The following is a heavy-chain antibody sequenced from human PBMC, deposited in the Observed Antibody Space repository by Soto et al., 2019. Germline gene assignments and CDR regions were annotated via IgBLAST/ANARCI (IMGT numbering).Heavy chain of an antibody. V-gene: IGHV1-2*04. CDR3: ARERIGQPAHTAGYCSGGSCYGGGLSNWFDP. D-gene: IGHD2-15*01. Sequence: ASVNVSCKASGYAFTVYYMHWVRQAPGQGLEWMGWINPNSGGTNYAQKFQGWVTMTRDTSISTAYMELSRLRSDDTAVYYCARERIGQPAHTAGYCSGGSCYGGGLSNWFDPWGQGTLVTVSS. CDR2: INPNSGGT. J-gene: IGHJ5*02. CDR1: GYAFTVYY.